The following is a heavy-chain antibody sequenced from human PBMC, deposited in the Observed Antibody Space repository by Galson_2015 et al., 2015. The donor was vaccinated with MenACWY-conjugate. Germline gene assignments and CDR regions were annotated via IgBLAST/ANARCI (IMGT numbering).Heavy chain of an antibody. J-gene: IGHJ5*02. D-gene: IGHD3-10*01. CDR2: ISSSGGST. CDR3: VRDLLWFGGTTPTLLS. Sequence: SLRLSCAASGFTFSSYAMHWVRQAPGKGLEYVSAISSSGGSTYYADSVKGRFTISRDNSKNTLYLQMSSLRAEDTAVYYCVRDLLWFGGTTPTLLSWGQGTLVTVSS. CDR1: GFTFSSYA. V-gene: IGHV3-64D*06.